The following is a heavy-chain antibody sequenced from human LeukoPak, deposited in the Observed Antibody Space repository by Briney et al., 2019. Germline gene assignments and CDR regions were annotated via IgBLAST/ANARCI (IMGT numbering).Heavy chain of an antibody. CDR3: ARHTFDSTSYYSVCDT. D-gene: IGHD4-11*01. V-gene: IGHV5-51*01. CDR1: GYRFITYW. J-gene: IGHJ5*02. CDR2: IYPVDSDT. Sequence: GGSLKISCQGSGYRFITYWIGWVRQMPGKGLEWTEIIYPVDSDTRYSPSFQGQVTISADKSTNTSYLQWNSLKTSDTAMYYCARHTFDSTSYYSVCDTWGQGTLVTVSS.